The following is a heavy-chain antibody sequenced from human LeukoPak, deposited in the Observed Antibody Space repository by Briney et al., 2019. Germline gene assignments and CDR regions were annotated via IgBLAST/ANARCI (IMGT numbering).Heavy chain of an antibody. V-gene: IGHV1-2*06. CDR3: ARECSGGSCYGGDY. CDR2: INPNSGGT. Sequence: ASVKVSCKASGYTLTGYYMHWVRQAPGQGLEWMGRINPNSGGTNYAQKFQGRVTMTRDTSISTAYMELSRLRSGDTAVYYCARECSGGSCYGGDYWGQGTLVTVSS. CDR1: GYTLTGYY. J-gene: IGHJ4*02. D-gene: IGHD2-15*01.